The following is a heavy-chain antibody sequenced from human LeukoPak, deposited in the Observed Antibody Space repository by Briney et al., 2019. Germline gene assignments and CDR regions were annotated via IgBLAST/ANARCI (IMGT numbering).Heavy chain of an antibody. J-gene: IGHJ4*02. CDR1: GGTFISYA. D-gene: IGHD3-10*01. CDR2: IIPIFGTA. CDR3: GRSITMVRGVIAFFDY. V-gene: IGHV1-69*06. Sequence: GASVKVSCKASGGTFISYAISWVRQAPGQGLEWMGGIIPIFGTANYAQKFQGRVTITADKSTSTAYMELSSLRSEDTAVYYCGRSITMVRGVIAFFDYWGQGTLVTVSS.